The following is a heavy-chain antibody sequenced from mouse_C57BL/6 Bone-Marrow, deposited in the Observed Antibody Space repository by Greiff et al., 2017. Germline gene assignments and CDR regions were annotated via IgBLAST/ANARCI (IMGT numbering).Heavy chain of an antibody. CDR3: ARSIRFAY. J-gene: IGHJ3*01. Sequence: QVQLQQSGAELARPGASVKLSCKASGYTFTSYGISWVKQRTGQGLEWIGEIYPRSGNTYYNEKFKGKATLTADKSSSTAYMELRSLTSEDSAVYFCARSIRFAYWGQGTLVTVSA. V-gene: IGHV1-81*01. D-gene: IGHD2-4*01. CDR1: GYTFTSYG. CDR2: IYPRSGNT.